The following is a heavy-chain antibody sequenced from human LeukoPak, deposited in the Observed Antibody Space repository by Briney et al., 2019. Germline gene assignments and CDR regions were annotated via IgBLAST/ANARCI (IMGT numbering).Heavy chain of an antibody. CDR2: INHSGST. D-gene: IGHD3/OR15-3a*01. Sequence: SETLSLTCAVYGGSFSGYYWSWIRQPPGKGLEWIGEINHSGSTNYNPSLKSRVTISVDTSENQFSLKLSSVTAADTAVYYCARGRRDWLFRFDYYYGMDVWGQGTTVTVSS. CDR3: ARGRRDWLFRFDYYYGMDV. J-gene: IGHJ6*02. CDR1: GGSFSGYY. V-gene: IGHV4-34*01.